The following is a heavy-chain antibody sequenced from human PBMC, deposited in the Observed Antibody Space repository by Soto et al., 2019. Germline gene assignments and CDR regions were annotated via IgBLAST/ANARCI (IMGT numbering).Heavy chain of an antibody. CDR2: ITSEGDRT. CDR3: SEGNQLRRYYYDY. D-gene: IGHD3-3*01. V-gene: IGHV3-64D*06. J-gene: IGHJ4*02. CDR1: GFSFSSCA. Sequence: GGSLRLSCLASGFSFSSCAMHWVRQAPGKGLEYVSGITSEGDRTWHADSVKGRFTISRDNSKSTLYLQVSSLRVEDTAVYYFSEGNQLRRYYYDYWGQGTQVTVSS.